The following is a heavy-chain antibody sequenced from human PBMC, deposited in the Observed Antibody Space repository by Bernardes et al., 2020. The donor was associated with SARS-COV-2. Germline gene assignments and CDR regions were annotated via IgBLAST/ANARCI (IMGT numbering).Heavy chain of an antibody. CDR1: VFSVTTKY. J-gene: IGHJ4*02. V-gene: IGHV3-53*01. D-gene: IGHD6-19*01. Sequence: VGSLSLSCAASVFSVTTKYMSWVRQATGRGLEWVSVIYAGGDTYYADSVKGRFTVSRDESENTFYLQMNSLKAEDTAVYYCARDNRGRGLGRYYFDLWGQGTLVTVSS. CDR3: ARDNRGRGLGRYYFDL. CDR2: IYAGGDT.